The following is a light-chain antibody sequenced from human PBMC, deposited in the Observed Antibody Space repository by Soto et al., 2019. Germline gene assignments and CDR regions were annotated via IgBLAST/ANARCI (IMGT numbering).Light chain of an antibody. V-gene: IGKV3-11*01. Sequence: EIVLTQSPATLSSSPGERATISCRASQSVSSYLAWYQQKPGQAPRLLIYDASNMATGIPARFSGSGSGTDSALTISSLEPEDFAVDYCQRRRNWPQSTFGQGTKLEIK. CDR3: QRRRNWPQST. CDR2: DAS. CDR1: QSVSSY. J-gene: IGKJ2*01.